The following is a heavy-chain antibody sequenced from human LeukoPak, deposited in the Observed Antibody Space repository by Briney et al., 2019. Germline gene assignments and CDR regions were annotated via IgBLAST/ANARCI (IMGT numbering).Heavy chain of an antibody. CDR3: ARDYYDSSGCIDY. D-gene: IGHD3-22*01. CDR1: GFTLSDYY. CDR2: ISRRGDTI. Sequence: GGSLRLSCAASGFTLSDYYMTWIRQAPGKGLEWLSYISRRGDTIYYADSVKGRFTISRDNAKNSLFLQMSSLRADDTAVYYCARDYYDSSGCIDYWGQGTLVTVSS. J-gene: IGHJ4*02. V-gene: IGHV3-11*01.